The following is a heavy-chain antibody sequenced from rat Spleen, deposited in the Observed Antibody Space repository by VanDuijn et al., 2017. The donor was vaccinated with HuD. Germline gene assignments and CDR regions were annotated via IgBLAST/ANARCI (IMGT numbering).Heavy chain of an antibody. D-gene: IGHD1-12*03. Sequence: QVQLRESGPGLVQPSQTLSLTCTVSGFSLTNFHVPWVRQPPGKGLEWMGRIQNGGNTDYNSGLKSRLSISRDTSKSQVFLKMNNLQTEDTAMYFCATQHYYDGYYRDSWGQGVMVTVSS. CDR1: GFSLTNFH. CDR2: IQNGGNT. J-gene: IGHJ2*01. V-gene: IGHV2-27*01. CDR3: ATQHYYDGYYRDS.